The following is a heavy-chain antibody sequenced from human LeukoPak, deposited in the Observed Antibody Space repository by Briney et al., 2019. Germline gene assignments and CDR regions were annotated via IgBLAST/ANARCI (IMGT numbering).Heavy chain of an antibody. CDR3: ARGPTISETGYFDY. Sequence: SETLSLTCAVYGGSFTDYYWSWIRQSPGKGLQWIAEANHRGDTNYNPSVKGRVTISVDTSKNQFSLKVTSLTAADTAVYYCARGPTISETGYFDYWGQGTLVTVSS. J-gene: IGHJ4*03. CDR1: GGSFTDYY. D-gene: IGHD1-1*01. CDR2: ANHRGDT. V-gene: IGHV4-34*01.